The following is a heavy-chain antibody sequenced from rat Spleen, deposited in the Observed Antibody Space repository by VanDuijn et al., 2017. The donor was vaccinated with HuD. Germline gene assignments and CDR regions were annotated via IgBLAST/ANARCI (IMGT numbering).Heavy chain of an antibody. D-gene: IGHD1-1*01. Sequence: QVQLKESGPGLVQTSQTLSLTCTVSGFSLTNYNVHWVRQPTGKGLEWMGMIWTGGSTDYNSLLKSRLSISRDTSKSQVFLKMSSLQAEDTATYYCVRVPYYFSGDPNFMDAWGQGVSVTVSS. V-gene: IGHV2-30*01. CDR2: IWTGGST. CDR1: GFSLTNYN. CDR3: VRVPYYFSGDPNFMDA. J-gene: IGHJ4*01.